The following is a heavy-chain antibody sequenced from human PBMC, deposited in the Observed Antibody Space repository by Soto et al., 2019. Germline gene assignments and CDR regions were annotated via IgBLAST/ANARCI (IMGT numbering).Heavy chain of an antibody. CDR2: IYSTGST. CDR3: ARPRRPGSSHWYGVDL. V-gene: IGHV4-59*08. D-gene: IGHD6-13*01. CDR1: GGSISSYY. Sequence: QVQLQESGPGLVKPSETLSLTCTVSGGSISSYYWSWIRQPPGKGLEWIGYIYSTGSTNYNPSLTSPVTISADTSNNQFPLRLTPVTAADTAVYYCARPRRPGSSHWYGVDLWGPGTLVIVSS. J-gene: IGHJ5*02.